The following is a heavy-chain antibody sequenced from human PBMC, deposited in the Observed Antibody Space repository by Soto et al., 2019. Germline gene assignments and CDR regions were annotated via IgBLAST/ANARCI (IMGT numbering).Heavy chain of an antibody. J-gene: IGHJ6*02. Sequence: ASVKVSCKASGYSITCDYLDWVRQSPGHGLEWMGIINACGGSTSYAQKLQGRVTMTRDTSTSTVYMELSSLRSEDTAVYYCARNNDILTGYYVTYYYYGMDVWGQGTTVT. CDR1: GYSITCDY. CDR2: INACGGST. D-gene: IGHD3-9*01. CDR3: ARNNDILTGYYVTYYYYGMDV. V-gene: IGHV1-46*01.